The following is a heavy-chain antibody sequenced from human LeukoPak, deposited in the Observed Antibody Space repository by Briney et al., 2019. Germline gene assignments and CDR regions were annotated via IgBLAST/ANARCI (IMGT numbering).Heavy chain of an antibody. J-gene: IGHJ4*02. CDR1: GFTFSSYE. CDR3: ARDRARYGLDY. D-gene: IGHD5-18*01. CDR2: ISGSGSTI. V-gene: IGHV3-48*03. Sequence: PGGSLRLSCAASGFTFSSYEMNWVRQAPGRGLEWVSYISGSGSTIHYADSVKGRLTISRDNAKNSLYLQMNSLRAEDTAVYYCARDRARYGLDYWGQGTLVTVSS.